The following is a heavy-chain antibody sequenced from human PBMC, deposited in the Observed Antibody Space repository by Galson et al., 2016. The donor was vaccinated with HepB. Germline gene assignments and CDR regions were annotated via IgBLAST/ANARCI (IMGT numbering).Heavy chain of an antibody. CDR1: GFIFSTYG. V-gene: IGHV3-23*01. CDR2: ISGVSDRT. J-gene: IGHJ4*01. Sequence: SLRLSCAASGFIFSTYGMNWVRQAPGKGPEWVSAISGVSDRTYYAGSMKDRFIISRDDSRNMLFLQLNSLRAEDTAIYYCAKESPYSNVRQYYLENWGLGTLVTVSS. D-gene: IGHD4-11*01. CDR3: AKESPYSNVRQYYLEN.